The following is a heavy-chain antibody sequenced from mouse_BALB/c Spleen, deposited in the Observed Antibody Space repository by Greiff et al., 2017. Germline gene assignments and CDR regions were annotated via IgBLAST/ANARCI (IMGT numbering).Heavy chain of an antibody. Sequence: VQLQQSGAELAKPGASVKMSCKASGYTFTSYCMHWVKQRPGQGLEWIGYINPSTGYTEYNQKFKDKATLTADKSSSTAYMQLSTLTSEDSAVYYCRITTVEATDYWGQGTTLTVSS. D-gene: IGHD1-1*01. J-gene: IGHJ2*01. CDR2: INPSTGYT. CDR3: RITTVEATDY. V-gene: IGHV1-7*01. CDR1: GYTFTSYC.